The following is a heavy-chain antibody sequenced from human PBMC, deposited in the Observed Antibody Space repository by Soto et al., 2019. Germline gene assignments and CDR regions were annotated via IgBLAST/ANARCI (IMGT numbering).Heavy chain of an antibody. CDR2: ISSSSSYI. D-gene: IGHD3-22*01. V-gene: IGHV3-21*01. CDR3: ARDPAYYDSSGY. CDR1: GFTFSSYS. J-gene: IGHJ4*02. Sequence: PGGSLRLSCAASGFTFSSYSMNWVRQAPGKGLEWVSSISSSSSYIYYADSVKGRFTISKDNAKNSLYLQMNSLRAEDTAVYYCARDPAYYDSSGYWGQGTLVTVSS.